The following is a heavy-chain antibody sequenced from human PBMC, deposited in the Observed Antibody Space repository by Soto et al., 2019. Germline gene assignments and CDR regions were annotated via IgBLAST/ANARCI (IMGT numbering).Heavy chain of an antibody. D-gene: IGHD2-15*01. V-gene: IGHV3-23*01. CDR2: IRGSGGST. Sequence: GGSLRLSCAASGFTFSSYAMSWVRQAPGKGLEWVSAIRGSGGSTYYADSVKGRFTISRHNSKNTLYLQMNSLRDEDTAVYYCARDYIVVVVAATRGGKISYYYYGMDVWGQGTTVTVSS. CDR1: GFTFSSYA. J-gene: IGHJ6*02. CDR3: ARDYIVVVVAATRGGKISYYYYGMDV.